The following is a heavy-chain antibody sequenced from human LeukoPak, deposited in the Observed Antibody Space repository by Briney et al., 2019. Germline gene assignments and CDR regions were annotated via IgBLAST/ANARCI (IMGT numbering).Heavy chain of an antibody. D-gene: IGHD2-21*01. Sequence: GGSLRLSCAASGFTFSDYTMNWVRLAPGKGLEWVSSISGSSNYIYYADSVKGRFTISRGNAKNSLYLQMDSLRVEDTAVYYCARDESGDNDAFDIWGQGTMVTVSS. J-gene: IGHJ3*02. CDR3: ARDESGDNDAFDI. CDR1: GFTFSDYT. CDR2: ISGSSNYI. V-gene: IGHV3-21*01.